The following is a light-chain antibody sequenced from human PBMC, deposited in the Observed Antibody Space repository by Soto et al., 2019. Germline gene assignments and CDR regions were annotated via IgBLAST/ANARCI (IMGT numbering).Light chain of an antibody. V-gene: IGKV3-15*01. CDR2: GAS. CDR1: QSVSGN. CDR3: QQYGSSPPWT. Sequence: EIVMTQSPAPLSVSPVERAALSCRASQSVSGNLAWYQQKPGQAPRLLIYGASARATGIPARFSGGGSGTEFTLTISGLQSEDFAVYYCQQYGSSPPWTFGQGTKVDI. J-gene: IGKJ1*01.